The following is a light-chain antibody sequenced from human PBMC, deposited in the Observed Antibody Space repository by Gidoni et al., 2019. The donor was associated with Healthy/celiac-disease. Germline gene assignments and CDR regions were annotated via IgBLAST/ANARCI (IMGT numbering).Light chain of an antibody. CDR3: QQSYRWT. CDR1: QSISSY. CDR2: AAS. V-gene: IGKV1-39*01. Sequence: DIQMTQSPSSLSASGGDRVTITCRASQSISSYLNWYQQKPVKAPKLLIYAASSLQSGVPSRFSGSGSGTDFTLTISSLQPEDFATYYCQQSYRWTFGQGTKVEIK. J-gene: IGKJ1*01.